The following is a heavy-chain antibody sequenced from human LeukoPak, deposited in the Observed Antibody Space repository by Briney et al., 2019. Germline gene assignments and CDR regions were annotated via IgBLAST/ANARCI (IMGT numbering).Heavy chain of an antibody. CDR2: IYYSGAT. J-gene: IGHJ3*02. CDR3: ARHGQLPPCGAFDI. V-gene: IGHV4-39*01. D-gene: IGHD1-7*01. CDR1: GSSIRSSSYY. Sequence: PSETLSLTCTVSGSSIRSSSYYWGWIRQPPGKGLEWIGTIYYSGATYYTPSLKSRVTISVDTSKNQFSLKLSSVSAADTAVYYCARHGQLPPCGAFDIWGQGTMVTVSS.